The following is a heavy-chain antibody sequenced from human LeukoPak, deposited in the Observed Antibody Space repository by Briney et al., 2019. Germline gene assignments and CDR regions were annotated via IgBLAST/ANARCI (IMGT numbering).Heavy chain of an antibody. J-gene: IGHJ4*02. CDR1: GYTFTSYD. CDR3: ARGLVRQWLVFVY. V-gene: IGHV1-8*01. CDR2: MNPNSGNT. D-gene: IGHD6-19*01. Sequence: ASVKVSCKASGYTFTSYDINWVRQATGQGLEWMGWMNPNSGNTGYAQKFHGRVTMTRNTSISTAYMELSSLRSEDTAVYYCARGLVRQWLVFVYWGQGTLVTVSS.